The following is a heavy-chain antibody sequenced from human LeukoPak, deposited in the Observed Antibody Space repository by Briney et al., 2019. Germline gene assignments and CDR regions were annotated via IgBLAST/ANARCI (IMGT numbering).Heavy chain of an antibody. CDR2: ISGSGGST. Sequence: PGGSLRLSCAASGFTFSSYAMSWVRQAPGKGLEWVSAISGSGGSTYYADSVKGRFTISRDNSKNTLYLQMNSLRAEDTAVYYCAKLGVALRADPDYFDYWGQGTLVTVSS. CDR1: GFTFSSYA. J-gene: IGHJ4*02. CDR3: AKLGVALRADPDYFDY. V-gene: IGHV3-23*01. D-gene: IGHD5/OR15-5a*01.